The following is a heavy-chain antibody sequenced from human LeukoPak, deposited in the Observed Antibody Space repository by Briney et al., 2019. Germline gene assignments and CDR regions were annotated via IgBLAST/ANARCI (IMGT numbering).Heavy chain of an antibody. J-gene: IGHJ4*02. CDR3: AMALGSLDY. D-gene: IGHD2-15*01. Sequence: TSQTLSLTCTVSGGSISSGDYFWSWIRQPPGKGLEWIGYIYYSGSTHYNPSLKSRLTMSVDTSKNQFSLKLSYVTAADTAVYFCAMALGSLDYWGQGTLVTVSS. V-gene: IGHV4-30-4*08. CDR2: IYYSGST. CDR1: GGSISSGDYF.